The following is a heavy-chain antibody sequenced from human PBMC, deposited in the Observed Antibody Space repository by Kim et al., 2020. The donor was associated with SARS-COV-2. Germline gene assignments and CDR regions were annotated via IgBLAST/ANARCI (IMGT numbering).Heavy chain of an antibody. V-gene: IGHV3-53*01. CDR1: GFTVSSNY. CDR2: IYSGGST. CDR3: ARGGTVTTGWFDP. Sequence: GGSLRLSCAASGFTVSSNYMSWVRQAPGKGLEWVSVIYSGGSTYYADSVKGRFTISRDNSKNTLYLQMNSLRAEDTAVYYCARGGTVTTGWFDPWGQGTLVTVSS. D-gene: IGHD4-17*01. J-gene: IGHJ5*02.